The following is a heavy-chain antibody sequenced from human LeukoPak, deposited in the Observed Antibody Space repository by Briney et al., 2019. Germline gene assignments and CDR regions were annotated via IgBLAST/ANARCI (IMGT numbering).Heavy chain of an antibody. V-gene: IGHV1-69*13. Sequence: ASVKVSCKASGGTFSSYAISWVRQAPGQGLEWMGGIIPIFGTANYAQKFQGRVTITADESTSTAYMELGSLRSEDTAVYYCATEGLSSGYYRPFDYWGQGTLVTVSS. D-gene: IGHD3-22*01. CDR1: GGTFSSYA. CDR2: IIPIFGTA. CDR3: ATEGLSSGYYRPFDY. J-gene: IGHJ4*02.